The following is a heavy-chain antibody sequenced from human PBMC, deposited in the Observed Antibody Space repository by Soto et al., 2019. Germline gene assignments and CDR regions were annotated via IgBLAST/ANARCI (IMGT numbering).Heavy chain of an antibody. Sequence: ASVKVSCKASGYTFTSYGISWVRRAPGQGLEWMGWISAYNGNTNYAQKLQGRVTMTTDTSTSTAYMELRSLRPDDTAVYYCARDSDDIVVVVAANPYYYYYMDVWGKGTTVTVSS. CDR2: ISAYNGNT. V-gene: IGHV1-18*01. J-gene: IGHJ6*03. CDR1: GYTFTSYG. CDR3: ARDSDDIVVVVAANPYYYYYMDV. D-gene: IGHD2-15*01.